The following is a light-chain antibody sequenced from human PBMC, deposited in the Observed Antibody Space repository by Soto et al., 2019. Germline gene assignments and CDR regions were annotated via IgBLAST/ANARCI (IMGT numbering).Light chain of an antibody. CDR3: QQNKDWPGT. J-gene: IGKJ1*01. CDR2: DAS. CDR1: QSVSYY. Sequence: EILMTQSPATLSVSPGERVTFSCRASQSVSYYLAWYQQKPGQAPRLLIYDASTMATGIPVRFSGSGSGTEFTLTISSLQSEDFGVYYCQQNKDWPGTFGQGTKVEIK. V-gene: IGKV3-15*01.